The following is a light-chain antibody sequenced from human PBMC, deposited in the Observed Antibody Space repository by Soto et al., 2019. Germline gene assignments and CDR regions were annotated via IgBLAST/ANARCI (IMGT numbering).Light chain of an antibody. CDR2: AAS. J-gene: IGKJ2*01. Sequence: EIVMTQSPATLSVSPGERVTLSCRVSQIVSTNLAWYQQKPGQAPRLLIYAASTRATGIPARFSGSGSGTDFTLTISSLQSEDFAFYYCQQYSDWPPYTFGQGTKLEIK. V-gene: IGKV3-15*01. CDR1: QIVSTN. CDR3: QQYSDWPPYT.